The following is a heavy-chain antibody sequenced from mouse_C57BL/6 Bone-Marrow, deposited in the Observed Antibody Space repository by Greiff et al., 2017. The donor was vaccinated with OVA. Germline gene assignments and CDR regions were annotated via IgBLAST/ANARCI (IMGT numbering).Heavy chain of an antibody. CDR1: GYTFTSYT. CDR3: ASGGYGSFAY. V-gene: IGHV1-4*01. CDR2: INPSSGYT. J-gene: IGHJ3*01. Sequence: QVQLQQSGADLARPGASVKMSCKASGYTFTSYTMHWVKQRPGQGLEWIGYINPSSGYTKYNQKFKDKATLTADKSSSTAYMQLSSLTSEDSAVYYCASGGYGSFAYWGQGTLVTVSA. D-gene: IGHD1-1*01.